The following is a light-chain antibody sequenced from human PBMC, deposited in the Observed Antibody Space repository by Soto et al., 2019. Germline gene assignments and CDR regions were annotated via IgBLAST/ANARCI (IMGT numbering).Light chain of an antibody. CDR3: GSHAGNSNLV. V-gene: IGLV2-8*01. J-gene: IGLJ3*02. Sequence: QSALTQPPSASGSPGQSVTISCTGTSTDVGAYNYVSWYQQHPGKAPKLMIYDVTKRPSGVPDRFSGSKSGNTASLTVSGLQTEDEADYYCGSHAGNSNLVFGGGTKVTVL. CDR2: DVT. CDR1: STDVGAYNY.